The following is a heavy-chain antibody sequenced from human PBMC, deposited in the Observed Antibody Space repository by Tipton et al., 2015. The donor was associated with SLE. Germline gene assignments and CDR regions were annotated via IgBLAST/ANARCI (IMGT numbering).Heavy chain of an antibody. D-gene: IGHD3-22*01. CDR2: IFYSGTT. Sequence: LRLSCTVSSGSISSGGYYWSWIRQHPGKGLEWIGYIFYSGTTYYNPSLKGRPTISLDTSKKQFSLKLTSMTPADTAVYYCARYFYDSSGECLFDSWGQGTLVTVSS. CDR3: ARYFYDSSGECLFDS. V-gene: IGHV4-31*02. CDR1: SGSISSGGYY. J-gene: IGHJ4*02.